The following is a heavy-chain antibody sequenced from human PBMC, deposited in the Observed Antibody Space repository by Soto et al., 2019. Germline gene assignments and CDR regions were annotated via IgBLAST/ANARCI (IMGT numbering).Heavy chain of an antibody. Sequence: GGSLRLSCAASGFTFSSCAMHWVRQAPGKGLEYVSAISSNGGSTYYANSVKGRFTISRDNSKNTLYLQMGSLRAEDMAVYYCARGYYDFWSGYYTRFDSWGQGTLVTVSS. CDR2: ISSNGGST. D-gene: IGHD3-3*01. V-gene: IGHV3-64*01. CDR3: ARGYYDFWSGYYTRFDS. CDR1: GFTFSSCA. J-gene: IGHJ4*02.